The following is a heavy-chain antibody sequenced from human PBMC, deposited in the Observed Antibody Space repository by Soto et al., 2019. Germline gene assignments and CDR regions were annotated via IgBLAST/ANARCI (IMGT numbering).Heavy chain of an antibody. CDR2: MNPNSGNT. V-gene: IGHV1-8*01. Sequence: ASVKVSCKASGYTFTSYDINWVRQATGQGLEWMGWMNPNSGNTGYAQKFQGRVTMTRNTSISTAYMELSSLRSEDTAVYYCARGPYYDFWSGYFPHENYYYMDVWGKGTTVTVSS. D-gene: IGHD3-3*01. CDR1: GYTFTSYD. CDR3: ARGPYYDFWSGYFPHENYYYMDV. J-gene: IGHJ6*03.